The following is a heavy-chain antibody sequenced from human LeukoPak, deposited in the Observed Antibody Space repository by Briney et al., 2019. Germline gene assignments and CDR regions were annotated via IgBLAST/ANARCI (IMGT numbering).Heavy chain of an antibody. CDR2: ISGSGGST. Sequence: GGSLRLSCAASGFTFSSYAMSWVRQAPGKGLEWVSAISGSGGSTYYADSVKGRFTISRDNAKNSLYLQMNSLRAEDTAVYYCARESYYYDSSGYYSTPKDYFDYWGQGTLVTVSS. CDR1: GFTFSSYA. V-gene: IGHV3-23*01. D-gene: IGHD3-22*01. J-gene: IGHJ4*02. CDR3: ARESYYYDSSGYYSTPKDYFDY.